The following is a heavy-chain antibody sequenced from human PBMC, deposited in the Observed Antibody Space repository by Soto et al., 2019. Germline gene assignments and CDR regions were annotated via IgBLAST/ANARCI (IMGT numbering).Heavy chain of an antibody. Sequence: GASVKVSCKASGGTFSSYAISWVRQAPGQGLEWMGGIIPIFGTANYAQKFQGRVTITADKSTSTAYMELSSLRSGDTAVYYCAGSGTRIGSGFDYWGQGTLVTVSS. J-gene: IGHJ4*02. CDR3: AGSGTRIGSGFDY. CDR2: IIPIFGTA. D-gene: IGHD1-1*01. CDR1: GGTFSSYA. V-gene: IGHV1-69*06.